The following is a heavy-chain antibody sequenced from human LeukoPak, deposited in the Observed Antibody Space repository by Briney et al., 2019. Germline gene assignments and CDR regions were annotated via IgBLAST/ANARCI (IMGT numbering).Heavy chain of an antibody. V-gene: IGHV1-69*05. D-gene: IGHD3-22*01. CDR2: IIPIFGTA. J-gene: IGHJ5*02. CDR1: GGTFSSYA. CDR3: ARDWRYYDSSGYDP. Sequence: ASVKVSCKAFGGTFSSYAISWVRQAPGQGLEWVGGIIPIFGTANYAQKFQGRVTITTDESTSTAYMELSSLRSEDTAVYYCARDWRYYDSSGYDPWGQGTLVTVSS.